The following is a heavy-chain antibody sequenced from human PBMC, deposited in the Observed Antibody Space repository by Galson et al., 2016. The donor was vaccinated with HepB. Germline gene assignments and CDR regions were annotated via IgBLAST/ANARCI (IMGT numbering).Heavy chain of an antibody. V-gene: IGHV3-53*01. Sequence: SLRLSCAASGFTVSSYYMSWVRQAPGKGLEWVSVIFYGGTTYYADSVEGRFTISRDDSKNTLYLQMTSLRAEDTAVYYCARGTSVYCTRATCYREGSFDYWGQGTLVTVSS. J-gene: IGHJ4*02. CDR2: IFYGGTT. CDR3: ARGTSVYCTRATCYREGSFDY. D-gene: IGHD2-2*01. CDR1: GFTVSSYY.